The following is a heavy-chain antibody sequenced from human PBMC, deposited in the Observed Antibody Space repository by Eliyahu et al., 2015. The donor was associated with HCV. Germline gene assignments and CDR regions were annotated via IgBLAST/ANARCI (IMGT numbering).Heavy chain of an antibody. V-gene: IGHV3-48*01. J-gene: IGHJ6*02. CDR1: GFTFSSXX. CDR2: ISSSSSSI. Sequence: EVQLVESGGGLVQPGGSLXXSCAAPGFTFSSXXMNWVRXAXGKGLEXVSYISSSSSSIYYADSVKGRFTISRDNAKNSLYLQMNSLRAEDTAVYYCARGETEWLLNTRPPDVWGQGTTVXVSS. D-gene: IGHD3-3*01. CDR3: ARGETEWLLNTRPPDV.